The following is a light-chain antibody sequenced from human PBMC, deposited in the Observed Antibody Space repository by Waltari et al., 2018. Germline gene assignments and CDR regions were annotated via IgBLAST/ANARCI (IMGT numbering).Light chain of an antibody. CDR3: SSYAGSSKGV. Sequence: QSALTQPASVSGSPGQSITIPCTGTSSDGGHYKRVSWYQQHPGKAPKLMIYAVSKRPSGVSDRFSGSKSGDMASLTISGLQPEDEAEYFCSSYAGSSKGVFGGGTKVTVL. CDR1: SSDGGHYKR. CDR2: AVS. J-gene: IGLJ2*01. V-gene: IGLV2-23*02.